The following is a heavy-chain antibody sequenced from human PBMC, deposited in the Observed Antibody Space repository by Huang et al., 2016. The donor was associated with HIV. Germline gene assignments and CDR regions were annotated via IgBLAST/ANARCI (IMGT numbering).Heavy chain of an antibody. CDR1: GGSFNTGRYY. V-gene: IGHV4-39*01. J-gene: IGHJ2*01. CDR2: LYSTGKM. D-gene: IGHD3-3*01. CDR3: ARNHDFWRGRMFAISYFDV. Sequence: QMRFQESGPGLVKPSGTLSLTCNVSGGSFNTGRYYWGWIRQPPGKGLEWVGRLYSTGKMDYEPSLKGRLTMSADTSKNQFSLNLSSVTAADTAIYYCARNHDFWRGRMFAISYFDVWGRGTLVTVAS.